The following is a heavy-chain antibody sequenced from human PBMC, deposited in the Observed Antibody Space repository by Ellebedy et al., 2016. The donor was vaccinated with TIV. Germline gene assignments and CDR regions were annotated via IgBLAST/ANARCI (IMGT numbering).Heavy chain of an antibody. CDR1: GFTFDDYA. CDR3: AKESLYGGTTAHFDY. Sequence: GGSLRLSCAASGFTFDDYAMHWVRQAPGKGLEWVSGISWNSGSIVYADSVNGRFTISRDNAKNSLYLQMNSLRAEDTALYYCAKESLYGGTTAHFDYWGQGTLVTVSS. J-gene: IGHJ4*02. V-gene: IGHV3-9*01. CDR2: ISWNSGSI. D-gene: IGHD1-7*01.